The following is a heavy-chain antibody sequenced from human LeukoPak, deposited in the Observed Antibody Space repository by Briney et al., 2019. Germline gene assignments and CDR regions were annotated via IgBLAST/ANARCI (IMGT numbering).Heavy chain of an antibody. CDR1: GFTVSSNY. V-gene: IGHV3-53*01. J-gene: IGHJ4*02. Sequence: GGSLRLSCAASGFTVSSNYMSWVRQAPGKGLEWVSVICSGGSTYYADSVKGRFTISRDNSKNTLYLQMNSPRAEDTAVYYCASPESLDYWGQGTLVTVSS. CDR2: ICSGGST. CDR3: ASPESLDY.